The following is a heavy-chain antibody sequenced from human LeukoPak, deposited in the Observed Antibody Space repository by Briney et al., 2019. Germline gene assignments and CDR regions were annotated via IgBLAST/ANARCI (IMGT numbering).Heavy chain of an antibody. CDR2: ISYDGSNK. CDR1: GFTVSSNY. D-gene: IGHD2-2*01. J-gene: IGHJ6*04. Sequence: PGGSLRLSCAASGFTVSSNYMSWVRQAPGKGLEWVAVISYDGSNKYYADSVKGRFTISRDNSKNTLYLQMNSLRAEDTAVYYCSGVPAAYYYYYGMDVWGKGTTVTVSS. V-gene: IGHV3-30*03. CDR3: SGVPAAYYYYYGMDV.